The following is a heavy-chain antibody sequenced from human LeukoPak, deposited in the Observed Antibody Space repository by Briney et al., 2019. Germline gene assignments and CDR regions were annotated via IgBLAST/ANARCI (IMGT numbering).Heavy chain of an antibody. J-gene: IGHJ5*02. Sequence: GASVTVSCKVSGYTLTELSMHWVRQAPGKGLEWMGGFDPEDGETIYAQKFQGRVTMTEDTSTDTAYMELSSLRSEDTAVYYCATALPHSLYDSSGYDWFDPWGQGTLVTVSS. CDR2: FDPEDGET. V-gene: IGHV1-24*01. D-gene: IGHD3-22*01. CDR3: ATALPHSLYDSSGYDWFDP. CDR1: GYTLTELS.